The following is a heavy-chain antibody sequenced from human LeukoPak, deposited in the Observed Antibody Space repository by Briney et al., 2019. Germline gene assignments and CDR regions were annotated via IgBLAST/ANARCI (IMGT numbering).Heavy chain of an antibody. CDR3: ARDMSYYDSSGYYYVLAAFDI. J-gene: IGHJ3*02. D-gene: IGHD3-22*01. CDR2: INPNSGGT. V-gene: IGHV1-2*02. CDR1: GYTFTGYY. Sequence: ASVKVSCKASGYTFTGYYMHWVRQAPGQGLEWIGWINPNSGGTNYAQKFQGRVTMTRDTSISTAYMELSRLRSDDTAVYYCARDMSYYDSSGYYYVLAAFDIWGQGTMVTVSS.